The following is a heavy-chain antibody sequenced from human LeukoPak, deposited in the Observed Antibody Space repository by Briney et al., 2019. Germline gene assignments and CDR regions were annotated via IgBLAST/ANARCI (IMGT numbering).Heavy chain of an antibody. CDR1: GFTFTTYW. CDR3: ARDDVDMANAV. D-gene: IGHD5-12*01. J-gene: IGHJ6*02. V-gene: IGHV3-74*01. CDR2: INSDGSIT. Sequence: GGSLRLSCAASGFTFTTYWMHWVRQTPGKGLVWVSHINSDGSITSYADSVKGRFTISRDNAKNTLYLQMNSLGAEDTAVYYCARDDVDMANAVWGQGTTVTVSS.